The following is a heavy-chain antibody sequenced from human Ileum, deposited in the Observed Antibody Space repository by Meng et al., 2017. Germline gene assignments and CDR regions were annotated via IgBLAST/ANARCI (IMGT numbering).Heavy chain of an antibody. CDR3: AASLDGNRFDP. CDR1: GGSISSGDYY. V-gene: IGHV4-30-4*01. CDR2: IFDTGPP. D-gene: IGHD1-26*01. J-gene: IGHJ5*02. Sequence: VQLQESGPGLGKSSQTLSPTCTVSGGSISSGDYYWSWIRQPPGKGLEWIGYIFDTGPPSYSPPLRSRLSISMDTSKNQFSLRLTSVSAADTAVYYCAASLDGNRFDPWGQGTLVTVSS.